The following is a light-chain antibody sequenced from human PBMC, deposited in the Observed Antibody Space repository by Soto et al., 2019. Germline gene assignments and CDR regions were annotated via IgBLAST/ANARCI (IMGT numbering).Light chain of an antibody. J-gene: IGKJ4*01. CDR1: HSVSSN. CDR2: GTS. V-gene: IGKV3-15*01. Sequence: EIVMTQSPATLSVSPGERATLSCRASHSVSSNLAWYQQKPGQAPRLLIYGTSTRATGIPVRFSGSGSGTEFTVTISSLQSEDSAIYFCQQYNDWHLTFGGGTKVDI. CDR3: QQYNDWHLT.